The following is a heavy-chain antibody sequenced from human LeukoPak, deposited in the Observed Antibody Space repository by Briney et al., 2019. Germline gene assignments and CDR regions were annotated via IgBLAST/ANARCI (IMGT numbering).Heavy chain of an antibody. Sequence: PSETLSLTCTVSGGSISSYYWSWIRQPPGKGLEWIGYIYYSGSTNYNPSLKSRVTISVDTSKNQFSLKLSSVTAADTAVYYCARYGHRDGYYSLDFDYWGQGTLVTVSS. D-gene: IGHD5-24*01. V-gene: IGHV4-59*01. CDR1: GGSISSYY. CDR2: IYYSGST. CDR3: ARYGHRDGYYSLDFDY. J-gene: IGHJ4*02.